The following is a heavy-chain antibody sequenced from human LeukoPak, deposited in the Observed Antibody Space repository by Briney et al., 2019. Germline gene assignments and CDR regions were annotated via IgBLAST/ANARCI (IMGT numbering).Heavy chain of an antibody. J-gene: IGHJ4*02. CDR1: GFTLSSFE. V-gene: IGHV3-48*03. Sequence: GGSLRLSCAASGFTLSSFEMNWVRQAPGKGLEWVSYIYSSGGNIYYADSVKGRFTISRDNAKDSLYLQMNSLRVEDTAVYYCAKEGYRYGYAIDYWGQGTLVTVSS. CDR3: AKEGYRYGYAIDY. D-gene: IGHD5-18*01. CDR2: IYSSGGNI.